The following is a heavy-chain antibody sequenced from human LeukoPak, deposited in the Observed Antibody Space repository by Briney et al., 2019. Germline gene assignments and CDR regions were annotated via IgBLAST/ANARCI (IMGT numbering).Heavy chain of an antibody. CDR3: ARGTLRYFDF. Sequence: GASVKVSCKASGGTFSSYAISWVRQAPGQGPEWMGVINPSGGRTTSYAQKIQGRVTMTRDTSMSTVNMELSSLRSEDTAVYYCARGTLRYFDFWGQGTLVTVSS. V-gene: IGHV1-46*01. CDR1: GGTFSSYA. CDR2: INPSGGRT. D-gene: IGHD3-9*01. J-gene: IGHJ4*02.